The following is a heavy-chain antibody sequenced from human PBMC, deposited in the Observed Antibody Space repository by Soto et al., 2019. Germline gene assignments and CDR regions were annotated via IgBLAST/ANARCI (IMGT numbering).Heavy chain of an antibody. Sequence: SETLSLTCTVSGGSISSYYWSWIRQPPGKGLEWIGYIYYSGSTNYNPSLKSRVTISVDTSKNQFSLKLSSVTAADTAVYYCAREVRAVAGVYYHYGMDVWGQGTTVTVSS. CDR3: AREVRAVAGVYYHYGMDV. J-gene: IGHJ6*02. CDR1: GGSISSYY. D-gene: IGHD6-19*01. CDR2: IYYSGST. V-gene: IGHV4-59*01.